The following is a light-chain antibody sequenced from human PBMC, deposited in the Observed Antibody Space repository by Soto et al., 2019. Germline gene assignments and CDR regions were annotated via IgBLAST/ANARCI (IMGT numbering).Light chain of an antibody. J-gene: IGKJ1*01. CDR3: QQYDSSPKT. Sequence: EIVLTQSPGTLSLSPGETATLSCRASQSVSSSYLAWYQQKPGQAPRLLIFGAYNRATGIPDRSSGSGSGTDFTLTISRLEPEDFAVYYCQQYDSSPKTFGQGTKVDIK. CDR2: GAY. V-gene: IGKV3-20*01. CDR1: QSVSSSY.